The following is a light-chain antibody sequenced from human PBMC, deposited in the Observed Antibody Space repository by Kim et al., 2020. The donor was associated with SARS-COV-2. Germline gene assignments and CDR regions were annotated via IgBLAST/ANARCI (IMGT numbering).Light chain of an antibody. Sequence: QSVLTQPPSASGTPGQRVTISCSGSISNIGTNTVTWYQQLPGTAPKLLIYSNNQRPSGVPDRFSGSKSGTSASLAISGLQSDDEADYYCAAWDDSRTVLFGGGTQLTVL. V-gene: IGLV1-44*01. CDR3: AAWDDSRTVL. CDR2: SNN. CDR1: ISNIGTNT. J-gene: IGLJ2*01.